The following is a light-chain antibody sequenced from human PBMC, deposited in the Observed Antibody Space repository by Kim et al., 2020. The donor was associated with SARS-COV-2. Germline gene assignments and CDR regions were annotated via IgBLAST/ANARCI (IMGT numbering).Light chain of an antibody. Sequence: SASTGDRVTITCRASQGISSYLAWYQQKPGKATKLLIYAASTLQSGVPSRFSGSGSGTDFTLTISCLQSEDFATYYCQQYYSYPLTFGGGTKVEI. V-gene: IGKV1-8*01. CDR3: QQYYSYPLT. J-gene: IGKJ4*01. CDR1: QGISSY. CDR2: AAS.